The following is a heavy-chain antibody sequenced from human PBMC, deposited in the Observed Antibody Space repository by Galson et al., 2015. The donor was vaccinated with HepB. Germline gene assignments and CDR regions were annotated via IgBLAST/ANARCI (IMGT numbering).Heavy chain of an antibody. Sequence: PALVKPTQTLTLTCTFSGFSLTTIGVGVGWLRQPPGKALQWLALIYWDDDKRYSPSLKSRLTITKDTSKNQVVLTMTNMDPVDTATSYGARSRNVNLHTFARDVCGQGTSIIVSS. CDR2: IYWDDDK. CDR3: ARSRNVNLHTFARDV. V-gene: IGHV2-5*02. J-gene: IGHJ6*02. CDR1: GFSLTTIGVG.